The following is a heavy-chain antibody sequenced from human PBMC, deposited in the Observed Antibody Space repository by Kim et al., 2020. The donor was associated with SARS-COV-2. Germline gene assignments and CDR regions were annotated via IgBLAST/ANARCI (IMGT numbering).Heavy chain of an antibody. Sequence: YAPALKKRVTISVDTSKNQFSLKLSSVAAADTAVYYCARHYRDIVVAFDIWGQGTMVTVSS. D-gene: IGHD5-12*01. V-gene: IGHV4-59*08. J-gene: IGHJ3*02. CDR3: ARHYRDIVVAFDI.